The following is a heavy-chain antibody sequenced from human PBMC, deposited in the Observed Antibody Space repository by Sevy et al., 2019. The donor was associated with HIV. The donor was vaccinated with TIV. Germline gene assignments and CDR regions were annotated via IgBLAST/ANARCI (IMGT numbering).Heavy chain of an antibody. CDR3: ANSGELLFLY. J-gene: IGHJ4*02. D-gene: IGHD3-10*01. V-gene: IGHV3-23*01. CDR1: GFTFSSYA. Sequence: GGSLRLSCAASGFTFSSYAMSWVRQAPGKGGEWVSAIGGSGGSTYYADSVKGRFTISRDNSKNTLYLQMNSLRAEDTAVYYCANSGELLFLYWGQGTLVTVSS. CDR2: IGGSGGST.